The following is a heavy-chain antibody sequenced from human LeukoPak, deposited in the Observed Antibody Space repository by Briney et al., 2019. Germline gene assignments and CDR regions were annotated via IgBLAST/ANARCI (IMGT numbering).Heavy chain of an antibody. V-gene: IGHV3-7*01. Sequence: GGSLRLSCEVSGFTFSSYWMNWVRQAPGKGLEWVANIKQDGSDKYYEDSVKGRFTISRDNAKNSLYLQMNSLRAEDTAVYYCAIIPRAAAGPSARSPFHYWGQGTLVTVSS. D-gene: IGHD6-13*01. CDR3: AIIPRAAAGPSARSPFHY. CDR2: IKQDGSDK. J-gene: IGHJ4*02. CDR1: GFTFSSYW.